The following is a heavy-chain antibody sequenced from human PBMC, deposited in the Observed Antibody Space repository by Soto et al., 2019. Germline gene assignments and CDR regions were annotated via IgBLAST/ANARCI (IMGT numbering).Heavy chain of an antibody. J-gene: IGHJ6*02. D-gene: IGHD2-2*01. CDR2: IIPIFGTA. CDR1: GGTFSSYA. CDR3: ARLHCSSTSCYPRLPRKGSSLDYYYYGMDV. Sequence: GASVKVSCKASGGTFSSYAISWVRQAPGQGLEWMGGIIPIFGTANYAQKFQGRVTITAGESTSTAYMELSSLRSEDTAVYYCARLHCSSTSCYPRLPRKGSSLDYYYYGMDVWGQGTTVTVSS. V-gene: IGHV1-69*13.